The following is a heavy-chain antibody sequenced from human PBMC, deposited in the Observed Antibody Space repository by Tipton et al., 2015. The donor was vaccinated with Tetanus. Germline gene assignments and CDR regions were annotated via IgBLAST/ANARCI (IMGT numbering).Heavy chain of an antibody. CDR1: GFTLSTYA. D-gene: IGHD6-13*01. V-gene: IGHV3-23*01. J-gene: IGHJ4*02. CDR2: ISGTGGTT. CDR3: ANCGYGCSWFPY. Sequence: SLRLSCAASGFTLSTYAMSWVRQAPGKGLEWVSGISGTGGTTWYADSVKGRFTISRDNSKNTLYLQMNSLRADDTAVYYCANCGYGCSWFPYWGQGTLVTVSS.